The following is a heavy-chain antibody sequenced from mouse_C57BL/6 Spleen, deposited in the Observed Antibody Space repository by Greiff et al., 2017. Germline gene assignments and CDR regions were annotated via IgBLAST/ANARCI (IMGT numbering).Heavy chain of an antibody. D-gene: IGHD1-1*01. CDR1: GYTFTSYW. Sequence: QVQLQQPGAELVRPGTSVKLSCKASGYTFTSYWMHWVKQRPGQGLEWIGVIDPSDSYTNYNQKFKGKATLTVDTSSSTAYMQLSSLTSEDSAVYYCARGVVLRSFDYWGQGTTLTVSS. J-gene: IGHJ2*01. V-gene: IGHV1-59*01. CDR3: ARGVVLRSFDY. CDR2: IDPSDSYT.